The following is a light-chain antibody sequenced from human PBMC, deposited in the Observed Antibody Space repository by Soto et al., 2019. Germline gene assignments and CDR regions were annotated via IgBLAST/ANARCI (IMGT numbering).Light chain of an antibody. CDR3: MCYAGGNNWV. CDR1: SSDVGTHGY. V-gene: IGLV2-8*01. CDR2: DVT. J-gene: IGLJ3*02. Sequence: QSVLTQPPSASGSPGQSVTISCTGTSSDVGTHGYVPWYQQHAGKAPKLMIYDVTKRPSGVPDRFSGSKSANTASLTVSGLQAEDEADYYCMCYAGGNNWVFGGGTQLTVL.